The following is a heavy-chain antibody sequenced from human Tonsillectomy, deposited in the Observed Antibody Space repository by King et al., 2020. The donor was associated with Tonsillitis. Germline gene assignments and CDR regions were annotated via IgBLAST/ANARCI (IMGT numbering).Heavy chain of an antibody. V-gene: IGHV3-21*01. CDR1: GFTFSSYS. CDR3: ARDGTERSGNWFDP. Sequence: VQLVESGGGLVKPGGSLRLSCAASGFTFSSYSVNCVRQAPGKGLEWVSSISSSSSYIYYANSVKGRFTISRDNAKNSLYLQMNSLRAEDTAVYYCARDGTERSGNWFDPWGQGTLVTVSS. CDR2: ISSSSSYI. J-gene: IGHJ5*02. D-gene: IGHD1-1*01.